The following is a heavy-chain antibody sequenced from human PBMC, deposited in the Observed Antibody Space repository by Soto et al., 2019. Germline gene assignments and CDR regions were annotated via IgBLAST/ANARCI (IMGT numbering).Heavy chain of an antibody. CDR1: GGSISSYY. CDR2: IYYRGST. CDR3: ARRYGGNFDY. J-gene: IGHJ4*02. V-gene: IGHV4-59*01. D-gene: IGHD1-26*01. Sequence: QVQLQETGPGLVKPSETLSLTCTVSGGSISSYYWSWIRQPPGNGLEWIGYIYYRGSTNYTASLKSRVTRSVDTCKSQFSLWLSFVTAADRAVYYCARRYGGNFDYWGQGTLVTVSS.